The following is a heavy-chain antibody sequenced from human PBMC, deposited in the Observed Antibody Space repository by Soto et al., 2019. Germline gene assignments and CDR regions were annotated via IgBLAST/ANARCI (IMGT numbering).Heavy chain of an antibody. CDR3: ARPNDGAVYFDY. V-gene: IGHV5-51*01. J-gene: IGHJ4*02. CDR2: IYPGDSDT. D-gene: IGHD4-17*01. Sequence: GESLKISCKGSGYSFTSYWIGWVRQMPGKGLEWMGTIYPGDSDTRYSPSFQGQVTISADTSITTAYVQWSSLKASDTAMYYCARPNDGAVYFDYWGQGTRVTVSS. CDR1: GYSFTSYW.